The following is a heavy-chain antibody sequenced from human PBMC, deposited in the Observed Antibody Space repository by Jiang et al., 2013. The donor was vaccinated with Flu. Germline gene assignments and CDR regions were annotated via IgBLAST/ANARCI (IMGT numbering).Heavy chain of an antibody. J-gene: IGHJ6*02. V-gene: IGHV6-1*01. D-gene: IGHD2-21*01. Sequence: SRGLEWLEGHTYRSKSYNEYAVSVKSRITINPDTSKNQFSLQLNSVTPEDTAVYYCARGRRDYYAMDVWGQGTTVTVSS. CDR3: ARGRRDYYAMDV. CDR2: HTYRSKSYN.